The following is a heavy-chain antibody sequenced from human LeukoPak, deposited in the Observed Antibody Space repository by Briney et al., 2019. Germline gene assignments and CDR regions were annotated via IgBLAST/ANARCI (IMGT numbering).Heavy chain of an antibody. J-gene: IGHJ3*02. CDR3: ARDLDYSGNYSNAFDI. Sequence: GASVKVSCKASGGTFSSYAISWVRQAPGQGLEWMGGIIPIFGTANYAQKFQGRVTITADESTSTAYMELSSLRSEDTAVYYCARDLDYSGNYSNAFDIWGQGTMVTVSS. V-gene: IGHV1-69*13. CDR2: IIPIFGTA. D-gene: IGHD1-26*01. CDR1: GGTFSSYA.